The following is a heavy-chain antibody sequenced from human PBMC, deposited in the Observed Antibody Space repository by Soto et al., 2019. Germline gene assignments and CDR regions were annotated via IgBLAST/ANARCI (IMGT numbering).Heavy chain of an antibody. CDR2: IYPGDSDT. D-gene: IGHD6-19*01. CDR3: ARHRGYSSGWINGAPYYYYYHMDV. Sequence: GESLKISCKGSGYSFTSYWIGWVRQMPGKGLEWMGIIYPGDSDTRYSPSFQGQVTISADKSISTAYLQWSSLKASDTAMYYCARHRGYSSGWINGAPYYYYYHMDVWGQGTTVTVSS. J-gene: IGHJ6*02. CDR1: GYSFTSYW. V-gene: IGHV5-51*01.